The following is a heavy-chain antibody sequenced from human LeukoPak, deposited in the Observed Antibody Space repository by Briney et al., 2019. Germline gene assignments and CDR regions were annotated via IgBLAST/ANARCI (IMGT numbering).Heavy chain of an antibody. D-gene: IGHD2-2*01. CDR2: ISYDGSNK. V-gene: IGHV3-30*18. Sequence: PGGSLRLSCAASGFTFSSYGMHWVRQAPGKGLEWVAVISYDGSNKYYADSVKGRFTISLDNSKHTLYLQMNSLRAEDTAVYYCAKLGGGYCSSTSCYDSYFDYWGQGTLVTVSS. J-gene: IGHJ4*02. CDR1: GFTFSSYG. CDR3: AKLGGGYCSSTSCYDSYFDY.